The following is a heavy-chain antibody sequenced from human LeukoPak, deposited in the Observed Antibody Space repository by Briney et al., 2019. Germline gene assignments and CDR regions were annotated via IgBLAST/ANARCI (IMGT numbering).Heavy chain of an antibody. CDR3: AKGDCSGGSCRDALDI. J-gene: IGHJ3*02. CDR1: GFTFDDYA. CDR2: VSWNGGSI. D-gene: IGHD2-15*01. V-gene: IGHV3-9*01. Sequence: PGGSLRLSCAASGFTFDDYAMHWVRQAPGEGLEWVADVSWNGGSIAYADSVEGRFTISRDNAKNTLHLQMNSLRAEDTALYYCAKGDCSGGSCRDALDIWGQGTMVTVSS.